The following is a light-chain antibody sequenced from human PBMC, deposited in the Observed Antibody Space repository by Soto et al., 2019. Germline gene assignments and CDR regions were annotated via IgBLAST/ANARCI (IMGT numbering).Light chain of an antibody. Sequence: EIVMTPSPATLAVSPVERATLSCRASQSVRINVAWYQQKPGQSPRLLIYGASSRATGIPVRFSGSGSGTEFTLTISSLQSEDFAVYYCQQYNNWPFITFGQGTRLEI. CDR3: QQYNNWPFIT. CDR1: QSVRIN. V-gene: IGKV3-15*01. J-gene: IGKJ5*01. CDR2: GAS.